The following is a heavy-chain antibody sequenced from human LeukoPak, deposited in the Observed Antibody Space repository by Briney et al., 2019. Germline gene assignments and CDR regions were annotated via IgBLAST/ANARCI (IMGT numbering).Heavy chain of an antibody. CDR2: INNDGSST. J-gene: IGHJ6*03. Sequence: GGSLRLSCAASGFTFSSYWMHWVRHAPGKGLVWVSRINNDGSSTSYADSVKGRFTISRDNAKNTLYLQMNSLRAEDTAVYYCARGGSSSHIDVWGKGTTVTVSS. CDR1: GFTFSSYW. D-gene: IGHD6-6*01. V-gene: IGHV3-74*01. CDR3: ARGGSSSHIDV.